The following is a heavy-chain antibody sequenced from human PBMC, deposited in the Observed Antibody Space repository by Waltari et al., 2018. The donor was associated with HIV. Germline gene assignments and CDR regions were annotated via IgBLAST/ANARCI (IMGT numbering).Heavy chain of an antibody. V-gene: IGHV3-73*02. CDR3: TRALAY. D-gene: IGHD3-16*01. Sequence: EVQLVESGGGLVQPGGSLRVSCAASGFTFSASAIHWVRQASGKGLEWVGGIRSRGNRYATAYGASVKGRFTVSRDDSKNTAYLQMNNLKTEDTAVYYCTRALAYWGQGTLVTVSP. J-gene: IGHJ4*02. CDR2: IRSRGNRYAT. CDR1: GFTFSASA.